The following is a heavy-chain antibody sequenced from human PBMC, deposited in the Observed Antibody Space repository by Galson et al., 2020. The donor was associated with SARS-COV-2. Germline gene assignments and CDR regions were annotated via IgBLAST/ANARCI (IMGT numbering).Heavy chain of an antibody. CDR1: GFSVSSNS. V-gene: IGHV3-66*01. CDR3: ARDGKGGDTYGYDV. J-gene: IGHJ4*02. Sequence: GESLKISCAVSGFSVSSNSMSWVRQTPTKGLQWVSVLYSGGTIYYADSVKGRFTISRDTDKNTLYLQMNTLRAEDTAVYYCARDGKGGDTYGYDVWGQGTLVTVSS. CDR2: LYSGGTI. D-gene: IGHD5-18*01.